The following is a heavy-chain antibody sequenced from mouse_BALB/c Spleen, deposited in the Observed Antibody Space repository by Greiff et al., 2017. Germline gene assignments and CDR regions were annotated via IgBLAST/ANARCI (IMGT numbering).Heavy chain of an antibody. Sequence: VKLVESGPGLVAPSQSLSITCTVSGFSLSRYSVHWVRQPPGKGLEWLGMIWGGGSTDYNSALKSRLSISKDNSKSQVFLKMNSLQTDDTAMYYCARNGVGYDGSRGYFDVWGAGTTVTVSS. V-gene: IGHV2-6-4*01. D-gene: IGHD1-1*01. J-gene: IGHJ1*01. CDR3: ARNGVGYDGSRGYFDV. CDR2: IWGGGST. CDR1: GFSLSRYS.